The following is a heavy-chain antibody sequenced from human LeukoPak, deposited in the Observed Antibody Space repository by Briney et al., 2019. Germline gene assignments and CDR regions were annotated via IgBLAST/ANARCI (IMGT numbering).Heavy chain of an antibody. D-gene: IGHD6-19*01. J-gene: IGHJ4*02. CDR1: GGSISSSNYY. Sequence: SETLSLTCTVSGGSISSSNYYWGWIRQPPGKGLEWIGSIYYSGSTYYNPSLMSRVTMSVDTSKNQFSLKLNSVTAADTAVYYCASEKSIAVAGRVGYFDYWGQGTPVTVSS. CDR2: IYYSGST. CDR3: ASEKSIAVAGRVGYFDY. V-gene: IGHV4-39*07.